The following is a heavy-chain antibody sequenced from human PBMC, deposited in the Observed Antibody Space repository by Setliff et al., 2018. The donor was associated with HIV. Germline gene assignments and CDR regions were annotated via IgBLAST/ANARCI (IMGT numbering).Heavy chain of an antibody. CDR2: ISHPGST. V-gene: IGHV4-39*07. Sequence: SETLSLTCNVSVASLSNRNYYWAWIRQPPGKGLEWVGSISHPGSTYYNASVKSRVTMFLDTSNNQFSLKLTSVTAADTAVYYCATGITMAPDYWGQGSLVTVSS. CDR3: ATGITMAPDY. CDR1: VASLSNRNYY. J-gene: IGHJ4*02. D-gene: IGHD6-19*01.